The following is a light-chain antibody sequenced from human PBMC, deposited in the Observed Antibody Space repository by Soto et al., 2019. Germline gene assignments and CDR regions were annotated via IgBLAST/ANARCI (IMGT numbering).Light chain of an antibody. V-gene: IGKV3-15*01. Sequence: EIVMTQSPATLSVSPGERATLSCRASQSFSSNLAWYQQKPGQAPRLLIYGASTRATGIPARFSGSGSGTEFTLTISRLQSEDFAVYYCQQYNNWPGTFGPGTKVDIK. CDR3: QQYNNWPGT. J-gene: IGKJ3*01. CDR2: GAS. CDR1: QSFSSN.